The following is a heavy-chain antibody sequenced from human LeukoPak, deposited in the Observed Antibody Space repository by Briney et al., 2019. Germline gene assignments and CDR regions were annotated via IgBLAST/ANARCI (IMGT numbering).Heavy chain of an antibody. V-gene: IGHV1-46*01. CDR2: INPNGGIT. J-gene: IGHJ1*01. CDR1: GYTFTSYG. D-gene: IGHD5-24*01. CDR3: ARGSAGEGGYSVEGEYFQH. Sequence: GASVKVSCKASGYTFTSYGITWVRQAPGQGLERMGIINPNGGITSYAQKFQGRVTMTRDMSTSTVSMELSSLRSDDTAVYYCARGSAGEGGYSVEGEYFQHWGQGTLVTVSS.